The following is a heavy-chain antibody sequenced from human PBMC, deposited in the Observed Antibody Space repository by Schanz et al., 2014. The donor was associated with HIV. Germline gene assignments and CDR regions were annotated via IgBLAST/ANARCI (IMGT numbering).Heavy chain of an antibody. Sequence: QVELVQSGPEVKKPGSSVKVSCELSGDTFSSHAISWVRQAPGQGLEWMGGIIPTFGIANYAPKFQGRITITADESTSTAYLELRSLRPEDTAMFFCARSFGVGDLGFGVWGQGTTVIVSS. D-gene: IGHD3-3*01. CDR3: ARSFGVGDLGFGV. V-gene: IGHV1-69*01. CDR1: GDTFSSHA. J-gene: IGHJ6*02. CDR2: IIPTFGIA.